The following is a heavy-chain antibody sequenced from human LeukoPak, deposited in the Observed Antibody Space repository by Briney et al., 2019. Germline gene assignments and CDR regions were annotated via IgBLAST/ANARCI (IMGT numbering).Heavy chain of an antibody. V-gene: IGHV3-72*01. D-gene: IGHD5-18*01. J-gene: IGHJ4*02. CDR1: GFTSSDHY. CDR2: IRNKVYSYTT. CDR3: ATSNSNGLSLFDY. Sequence: GGSLRLSCVVSGFTSSDHYIDWARQAPGKGLEWVGRIRNKVYSYTTEYAASVEDRFTISRDDSKNSVWLQMNSLKTEDSALYYCATSNSNGLSLFDYWGQGTLVTVSS.